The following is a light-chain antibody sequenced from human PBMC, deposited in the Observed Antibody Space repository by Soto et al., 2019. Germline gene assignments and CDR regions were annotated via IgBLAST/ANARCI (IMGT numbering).Light chain of an antibody. CDR2: EVT. CDR3: SSYTSSILYV. J-gene: IGLJ1*01. CDR1: SSDIGGHHF. Sequence: QSVLTQPASVSGSPGQSITISCTGTSSDIGGHHFVSWYQQQSGKAPKLVIYEVTDRPSGVSDRFSGSKSGNTASLTISGLQPEDEADYYCSSYTSSILYVFGTGTKVTVL. V-gene: IGLV2-14*01.